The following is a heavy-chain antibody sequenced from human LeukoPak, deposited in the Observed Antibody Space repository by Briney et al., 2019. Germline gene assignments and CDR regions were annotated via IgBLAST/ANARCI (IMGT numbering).Heavy chain of an antibody. D-gene: IGHD3-10*01. J-gene: IGHJ4*02. V-gene: IGHV3-15*01. CDR2: IKSKTDGGTT. Sequence: MPGGSLRLSCAASGFTFSNAWMSWVRQAPGKGLEWVGRIKSKTDGGTTDYAAPVKGRFTISRDDSKNTLYLQMNSLKTEDTAVYYCTTDLVAGPYYYGSGSYAGWGQGTLVTVSS. CDR3: TTDLVAGPYYYGSGSYAG. CDR1: GFTFSNAW.